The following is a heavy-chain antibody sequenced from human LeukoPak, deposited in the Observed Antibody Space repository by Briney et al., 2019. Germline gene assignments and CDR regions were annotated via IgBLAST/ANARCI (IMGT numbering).Heavy chain of an antibody. J-gene: IGHJ4*02. CDR3: ARDRWGYSYGGD. V-gene: IGHV3-7*01. CDR2: IKEDGSEK. Sequence: GGSLRLSCAASGFTFSSYWMSWVRQAPGKGLEGVANIKEDGSEKFYVGSVRGRFTISRDNAKNSLYLQMNSLRAEDTAVYYCARDRWGYSYGGDWGQGTLVTVSS. CDR1: GFTFSSYW. D-gene: IGHD5-18*01.